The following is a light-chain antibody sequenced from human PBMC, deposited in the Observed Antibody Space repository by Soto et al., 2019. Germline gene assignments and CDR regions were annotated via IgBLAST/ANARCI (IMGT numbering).Light chain of an antibody. CDR3: QTWGTGIQV. V-gene: IGLV4-69*01. J-gene: IGLJ2*01. CDR1: SGHSSYA. CDR2: LNSDGSH. Sequence: QLVLTQSPSASASLGASVKLTCTLSSGHSSYAIAGHQQQPEKGPRYLMKLNSDGSHSKGDGIPDRFSGSSSGAERYLTISSLPSEDEADYYCQTWGTGIQVFGGGTKVTVL.